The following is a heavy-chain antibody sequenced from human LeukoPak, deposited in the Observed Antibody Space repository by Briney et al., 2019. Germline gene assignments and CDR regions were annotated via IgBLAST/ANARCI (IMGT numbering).Heavy chain of an antibody. CDR2: RKQDGSDK. D-gene: IGHD4-23*01. V-gene: IGHV3-7*03. J-gene: IGHJ4*02. Sequence: PGGSLLLACVVYAFSFSAYWMGWVCRPPGRGLGWVGYRKQDGSDKNYVDSVKGRFTISRDNAKSSLDVQMNSLRAEDTVVYYCAGKTVVGSYFDYWGQGTPVTVSS. CDR1: AFSFSAYW. CDR3: AGKTVVGSYFDY.